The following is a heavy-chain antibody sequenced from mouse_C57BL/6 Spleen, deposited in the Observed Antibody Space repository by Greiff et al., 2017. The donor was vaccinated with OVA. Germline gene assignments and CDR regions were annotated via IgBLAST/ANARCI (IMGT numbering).Heavy chain of an antibody. Sequence: EVKLMESGPELVKPGASVKISCKASGYSFTGYYMNWVKQSPEKSLEWIGEINPSTGGTTYNQKFKAKATLTVDKSSSTAYMQLKSLTSEDSAVYYCARGGSSSPRGMDYWGQGTSVTVSS. CDR3: ARGGSSSPRGMDY. D-gene: IGHD1-1*01. CDR1: GYSFTGYY. J-gene: IGHJ4*01. V-gene: IGHV1-42*01. CDR2: INPSTGGT.